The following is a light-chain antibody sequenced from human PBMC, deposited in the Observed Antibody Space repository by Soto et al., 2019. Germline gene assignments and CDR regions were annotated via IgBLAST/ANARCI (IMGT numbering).Light chain of an antibody. CDR2: DVT. V-gene: IGLV2-14*03. J-gene: IGLJ1*01. CDR1: SNDVGGFNY. Sequence: QSVLTQPASVSGSPGQSITISCTGTSNDVGGFNYVSWYQQLPGKAPKLVIYDVTHRTSGVSDRFSGSRSGNTASLTISGLQAEDEAHYYCTSFTSGSTPYVLGTGTKVTVL. CDR3: TSFTSGSTPYV.